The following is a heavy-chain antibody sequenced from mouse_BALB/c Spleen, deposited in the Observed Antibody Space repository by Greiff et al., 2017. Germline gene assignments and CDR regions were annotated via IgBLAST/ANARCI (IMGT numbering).Heavy chain of an antibody. CDR2: IRLKSNNYAT. V-gene: IGHV6-6*02. CDR1: GFTFSNYW. CDR3: TRPGGYYPYYAMDY. J-gene: IGHJ4*01. D-gene: IGHD2-3*01. Sequence: EVKVEESGGGLVQPGGSMKLSCVASGFTFSNYWMNWVRQSPEKGLEWVAEIRLKSNNYATHYAESVKGRFTISRDDSKSSVYLQMNTLRAEDTGIYYCTRPGGYYPYYAMDYWGQGTSVTVSS.